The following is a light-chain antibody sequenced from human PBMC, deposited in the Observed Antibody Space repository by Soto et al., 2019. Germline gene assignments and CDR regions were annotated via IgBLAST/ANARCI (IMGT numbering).Light chain of an antibody. V-gene: IGKV1-5*01. CDR2: DAS. J-gene: IGKJ1*01. CDR1: QSISTW. Sequence: DIQMTQSPSTLSASLGDRVTITCRASQSISTWLAWYQQKPGKAPKVLIYDASTLESGVPSRFSGSGSGTEFTLTISSLQPDDFATYYCQQYDTYSTFGQGTKWIS. CDR3: QQYDTYST.